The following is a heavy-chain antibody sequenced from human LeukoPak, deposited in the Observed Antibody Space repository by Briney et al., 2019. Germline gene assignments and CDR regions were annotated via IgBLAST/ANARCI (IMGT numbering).Heavy chain of an antibody. V-gene: IGHV3-23*01. CDR2: ISSSGGST. Sequence: GGSLRLSCAASGFTFSSYAMSWVRQAPGKGQEWVSAISSSGGSTYYADSVKGRFTISRDNSKTTLYLQMNSLRAEDTAVYYCAKFASASCCQSAFDIWGQGTMVTVSS. CDR1: GFTFSSYA. J-gene: IGHJ3*02. CDR3: AKFASASCCQSAFDI. D-gene: IGHD2-2*01.